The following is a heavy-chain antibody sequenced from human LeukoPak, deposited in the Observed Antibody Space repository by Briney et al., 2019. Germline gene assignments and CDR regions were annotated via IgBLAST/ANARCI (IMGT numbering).Heavy chain of an antibody. CDR2: IYTSGST. Sequence: KASETLSLTCTVSGGSISSGSYYWSWIRQPAGKGLEWIGRIYTSGSTNYNPSLKSRVTISADTSKNQFSLKLSSVTAADTAVYYCARDRRIAAAATGYYYGMDVWGQGTTVTVSS. CDR3: ARDRRIAAAATGYYYGMDV. CDR1: GGSISSGSYY. D-gene: IGHD6-13*01. V-gene: IGHV4-61*02. J-gene: IGHJ6*02.